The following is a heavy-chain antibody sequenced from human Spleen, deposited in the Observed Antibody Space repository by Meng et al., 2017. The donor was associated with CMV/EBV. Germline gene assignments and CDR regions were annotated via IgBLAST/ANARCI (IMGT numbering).Heavy chain of an antibody. CDR3: ARVGQKQWRVG. Sequence: GESLKISCAASGFTFSSYWMSWVRQTPGKGLEWVANIKQDGSEKYYVDSVKGRFTISRDNAKSSLYLQMNSLRAEDTAVYYCARVGQKQWRVGWGQGTLVTVSS. D-gene: IGHD6-19*01. J-gene: IGHJ4*02. V-gene: IGHV3-7*01. CDR2: IKQDGSEK. CDR1: GFTFSSYW.